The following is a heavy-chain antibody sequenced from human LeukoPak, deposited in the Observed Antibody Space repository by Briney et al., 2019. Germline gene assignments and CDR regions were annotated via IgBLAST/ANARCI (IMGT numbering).Heavy chain of an antibody. J-gene: IGHJ4*02. CDR3: AKDRTLYYYDSSGEIDY. V-gene: IGHV3-23*01. Sequence: GGSLSLSCAVSGFSVSGNFMNWVRQAPGKGLEWVSAISGSGGSTYYADSVKGRFTISRDNSKNTLYLQMNSLRAEDTAVYYCAKDRTLYYYDSSGEIDYWGQGTLVTVSS. CDR2: ISGSGGST. CDR1: GFSVSGNF. D-gene: IGHD3-22*01.